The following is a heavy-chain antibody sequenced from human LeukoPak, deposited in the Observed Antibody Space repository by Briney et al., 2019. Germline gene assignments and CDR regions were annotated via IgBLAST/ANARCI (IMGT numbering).Heavy chain of an antibody. CDR3: ARDHCTTTGCYEDYYYGLDV. V-gene: IGHV1-2*02. J-gene: IGHJ6*02. Sequence: ASVKVSCKASGYTFSGNYIQWVRQAPGQGREWMGWINPNSGGTTYAQNFQGRVTMTRDTSISTAYMELNRLTSDDTAVYYCARDHCTTTGCYEDYYYGLDVWGQGTTVTVSS. CDR2: INPNSGGT. CDR1: GYTFSGNY. D-gene: IGHD2-2*01.